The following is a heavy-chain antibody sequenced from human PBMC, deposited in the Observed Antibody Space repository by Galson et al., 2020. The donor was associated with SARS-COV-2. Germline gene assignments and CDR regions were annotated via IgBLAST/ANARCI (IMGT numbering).Heavy chain of an antibody. CDR3: ARGGVPPVTTRGLPPYYYGMDV. J-gene: IGHJ6*02. D-gene: IGHD4-17*01. CDR2: IYHSGST. Sequence: ASETLSLTCAVSGDSISSGGYSWSWIRQPPGKGLDWIGYIYHSGSTYYNPSLKSRVTISVDRSKNQFSLKLSSVTAADTAVYYCARGGVPPVTTRGLPPYYYGMDVWGQGTTVTVSS. CDR1: GDSISSGGYS. V-gene: IGHV4-30-2*01.